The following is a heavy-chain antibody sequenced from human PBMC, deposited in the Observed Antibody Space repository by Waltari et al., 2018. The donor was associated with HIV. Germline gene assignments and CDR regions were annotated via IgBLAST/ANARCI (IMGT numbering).Heavy chain of an antibody. D-gene: IGHD3-10*01. CDR1: GFNFISFG. CDR3: ARGAYGSGTYLGSYFQH. V-gene: IGHV3-30*03. Sequence: QVQLVESGGGGVQHGRSLRLYCSSSGFNFISFGRPWPIPARGHGLEWVAVISYDGSSKFYADSGKGRFTVSRDNSKNTLYLQVSSLRPGDTAAYYCARGAYGSGTYLGSYFQHWGPGTLVTVSS. J-gene: IGHJ1*01. CDR2: ISYDGSSK.